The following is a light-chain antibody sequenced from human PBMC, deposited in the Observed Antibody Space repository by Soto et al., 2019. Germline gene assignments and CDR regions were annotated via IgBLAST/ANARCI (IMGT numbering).Light chain of an antibody. J-gene: IGKJ2*03. V-gene: IGKV1-5*03. CDR1: ENIFTW. CDR3: QQYSSYSS. CDR2: KAS. Sequence: DIQMTQSPATMSATLGDRFTITCRASENIFTWLAWSQKKPGKAHTLLIYKASNLQSGDPSRFSGSGSGTEFTLTIAGLLPDDFATYYCQQYSSYSSFGQGTMLEIK.